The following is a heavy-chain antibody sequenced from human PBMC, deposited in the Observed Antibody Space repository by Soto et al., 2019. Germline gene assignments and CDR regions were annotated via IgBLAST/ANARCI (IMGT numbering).Heavy chain of an antibody. D-gene: IGHD1-26*01. CDR2: IIPIFGTA. CDR1: GGTFSSYA. CDR3: ARDVGATTVIRFDP. Sequence: ASVKVSCKASGGTFSSYAISWVRQAPGQGLEWMGGIIPIFGTANYAQKFQGRVTITADESTSTAYMELSSLRSEDTAVYYCARDVGATTVIRFDPWGQGTLVTVSS. V-gene: IGHV1-69*13. J-gene: IGHJ5*02.